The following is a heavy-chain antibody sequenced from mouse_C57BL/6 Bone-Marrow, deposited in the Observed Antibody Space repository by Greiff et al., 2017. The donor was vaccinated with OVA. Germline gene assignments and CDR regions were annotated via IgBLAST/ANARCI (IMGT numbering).Heavy chain of an antibody. V-gene: IGHV1-82*01. D-gene: IGHD2-2*01. Sequence: VKLQQSGPELVKPGASVQISCKASGYAFSSSWMNWVKQRPGKGLEWIGRIYPGDGDTNYNGKFKGKATLTADKSSSTAYMQLSSLTSEDSAVYFCARGRGGYPSFAYWGQGTLVTVSA. J-gene: IGHJ3*01. CDR2: IYPGDGDT. CDR1: GYAFSSSW. CDR3: ARGRGGYPSFAY.